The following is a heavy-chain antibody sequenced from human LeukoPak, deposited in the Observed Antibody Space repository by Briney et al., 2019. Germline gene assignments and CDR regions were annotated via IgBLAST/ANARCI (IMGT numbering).Heavy chain of an antibody. V-gene: IGHV4-59*01. CDR1: GGSFSGYY. Sequence: SETLSLTCAVYGGSFSGYYWSWIRQPPGKGLEWIGYIYYSGSTNYNPSLKSRVTISVDTSKNQFSLKLSSVTAADTAVYYCARGSIAAAFDPWGQGTLVTVSS. D-gene: IGHD6-13*01. J-gene: IGHJ5*02. CDR2: IYYSGST. CDR3: ARGSIAAAFDP.